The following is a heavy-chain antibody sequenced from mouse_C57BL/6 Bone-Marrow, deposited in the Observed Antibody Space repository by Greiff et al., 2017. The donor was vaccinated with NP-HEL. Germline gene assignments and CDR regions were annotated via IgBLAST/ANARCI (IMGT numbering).Heavy chain of an antibody. J-gene: IGHJ1*03. CDR2: FHPYNDDT. V-gene: IGHV1-47*01. D-gene: IGHD1-1*01. Sequence: QVQLQRSGAELVKPGASVKMSCKASGYTFTTYPIEWMKQNHGKSLEWIGNFHPYNDDTKYNEKFKGKATLTVEKSSSTVYLELSRLTSDDSAVYYCARSNYYGSSYGYFDVWGTGTTVTVSS. CDR3: ARSNYYGSSYGYFDV. CDR1: GYTFTTYP.